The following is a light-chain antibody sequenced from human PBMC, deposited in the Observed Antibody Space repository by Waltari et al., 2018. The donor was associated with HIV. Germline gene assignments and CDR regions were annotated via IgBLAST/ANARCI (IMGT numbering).Light chain of an antibody. CDR2: QDT. V-gene: IGLV3-1*01. J-gene: IGLJ2*01. Sequence: SYELTQPPSVSVSPPPTASITCSGDKLGDRYACWYQQRPGQSPVLVMYQDTKRPSGIPERFSGSNSGNTATLTISGTQAVDEADYYCQAWDSSTNVVFGGGTKLTVL. CDR1: KLGDRY. CDR3: QAWDSSTNVV.